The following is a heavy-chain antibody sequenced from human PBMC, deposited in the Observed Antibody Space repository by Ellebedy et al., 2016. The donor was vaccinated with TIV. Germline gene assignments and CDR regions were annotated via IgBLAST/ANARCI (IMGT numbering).Heavy chain of an antibody. Sequence: GESLKISCAASGFTFSTYSMDWVRQAPGKGLEWVSSISSSSSYIYYADSVKGRFTISRDNAKNSLYLQMDSLRAEDTAVFYCARDTAMNYWGLGTLVTVSS. V-gene: IGHV3-21*01. D-gene: IGHD5-18*01. J-gene: IGHJ4*02. CDR2: ISSSSSYI. CDR1: GFTFSTYS. CDR3: ARDTAMNY.